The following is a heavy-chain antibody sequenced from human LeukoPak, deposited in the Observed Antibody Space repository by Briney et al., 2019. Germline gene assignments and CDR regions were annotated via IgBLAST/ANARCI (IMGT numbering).Heavy chain of an antibody. Sequence: SETLSLTCAVYGGSFSGYYWSWTRQPPGKGLEWIGEINHSGSTNYNPSLKSRVTISVDTSKNQFSLKLSSVTAADTAVYYCARETPLRWYFDLWGRGTLVTVSS. CDR2: INHSGST. V-gene: IGHV4-34*01. CDR1: GGSFSGYY. J-gene: IGHJ2*01. CDR3: ARETPLRWYFDL.